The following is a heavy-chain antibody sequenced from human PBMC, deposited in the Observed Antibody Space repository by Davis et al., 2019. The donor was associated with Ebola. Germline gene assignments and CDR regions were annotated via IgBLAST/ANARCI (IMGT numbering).Heavy chain of an antibody. D-gene: IGHD1-1*01. CDR2: INHSGST. CDR1: GGSFSGYY. Sequence: PSETLSLTCAVYGGSFSGYYWSWIRQPPGKGLEWIGEINHSGSTNYNPSLKSRVTISVDTSKNQFSLKLSSVTAADTAVYYCARGWDDGSGRPLLVDYYYGMDVWGQGTTVTVSS. J-gene: IGHJ6*02. CDR3: ARGWDDGSGRPLLVDYYYGMDV. V-gene: IGHV4-34*01.